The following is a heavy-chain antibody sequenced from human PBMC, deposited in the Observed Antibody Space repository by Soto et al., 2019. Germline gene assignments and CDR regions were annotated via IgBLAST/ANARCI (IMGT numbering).Heavy chain of an antibody. CDR3: ARDRAKTADLARGAFDI. J-gene: IGHJ3*02. D-gene: IGHD3-10*01. Sequence: ASVKVSCKASGYTFTSYAMHWVRQAPGQRLEWMGWINADNGDTKYSQKFQGRVTITRDTSAATAYMELSSLRSEDTAVYYCARDRAKTADLARGAFDIWGQGTMVTVSS. V-gene: IGHV1-3*01. CDR1: GYTFTSYA. CDR2: INADNGDT.